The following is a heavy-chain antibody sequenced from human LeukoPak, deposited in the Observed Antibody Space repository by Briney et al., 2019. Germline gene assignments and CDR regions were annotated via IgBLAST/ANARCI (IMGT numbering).Heavy chain of an antibody. J-gene: IGHJ4*02. CDR2: INHSGST. Sequence: SETLSLTCAVYGGSFSGYYWSWIRQPPGKGLEWIGEINHSGSTNYNPSLKSRVTISVDTSKNQFSLKLSSVTAADTAVYYCARHGGYYDSSGYPYWGQGTLVTVSS. CDR3: ARHGGYYDSSGYPY. D-gene: IGHD3-22*01. CDR1: GGSFSGYY. V-gene: IGHV4-34*01.